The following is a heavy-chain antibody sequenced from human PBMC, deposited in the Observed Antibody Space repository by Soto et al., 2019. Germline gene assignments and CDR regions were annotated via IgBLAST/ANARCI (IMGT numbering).Heavy chain of an antibody. CDR3: GSPRSGPSPDVGH. V-gene: IGHV1-2*02. D-gene: IGHD2-15*01. CDR2: INPNSGDT. Sequence: GASVNVSCKASVFGVGTTYWIHWVLRAPGQGLDWMGSINPNSGDTNYAQNFQGRVTMTRDTSISTAYMEVSSLTSDDTAVYYCGSPRSGPSPDVGHWGHGTVVTFSS. CDR1: VFGVGTTYW. J-gene: IGHJ4*01.